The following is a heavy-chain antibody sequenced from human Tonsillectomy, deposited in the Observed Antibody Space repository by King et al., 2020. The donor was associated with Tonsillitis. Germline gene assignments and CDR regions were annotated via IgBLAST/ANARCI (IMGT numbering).Heavy chain of an antibody. CDR2: IPYDGSIK. J-gene: IGHJ2*01. CDR1: GFSFSSYG. V-gene: IGHV3-30*02. D-gene: IGHD3-22*01. Sequence: VQLVESGGGVVQPGGSLRLSCAASGFSFSSYGMHWVRQAPGKGLEWVAFIPYDGSIKYYADSVKGRFTISRDISKNTLYLQMNSLRAEDTAVYYCAKDHYYYYSGGYYSYWYFDLWGRGTLVTVSS. CDR3: AKDHYYYYSGGYYSYWYFDL.